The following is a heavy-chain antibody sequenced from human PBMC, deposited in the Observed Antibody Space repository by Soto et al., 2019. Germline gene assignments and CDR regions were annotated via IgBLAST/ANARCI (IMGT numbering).Heavy chain of an antibody. CDR1: GFTFNIFA. CDR3: ARGPNYYDRSAYFGY. D-gene: IGHD3-22*01. Sequence: PGGSLRLSCAASGFTFNIFAVHWVHQAPGKGLEWVSLISYDGNDKYYADSVKGRFTISRDNSKNTLSLQMNSLRTEDTALYYCARGPNYYDRSAYFGYWGQGTMVTVYS. CDR2: ISYDGNDK. J-gene: IGHJ4*02. V-gene: IGHV3-30*04.